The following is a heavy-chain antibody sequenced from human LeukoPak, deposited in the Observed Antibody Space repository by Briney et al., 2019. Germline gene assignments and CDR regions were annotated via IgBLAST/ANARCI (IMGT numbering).Heavy chain of an antibody. D-gene: IGHD6-19*01. V-gene: IGHV3-11*03. CDR2: ISSSSSYT. J-gene: IGHJ2*01. Sequence: PGGSLRLSCAASGFTFSDYYIGWIRQAPGKGLEWVSYISSSSSYTNYADSVKGRSTISRDNGKNSLYLQMNSLRAEDTAVYYCARPYSSGWYGGFDLWGRGTLVTVSS. CDR3: ARPYSSGWYGGFDL. CDR1: GFTFSDYY.